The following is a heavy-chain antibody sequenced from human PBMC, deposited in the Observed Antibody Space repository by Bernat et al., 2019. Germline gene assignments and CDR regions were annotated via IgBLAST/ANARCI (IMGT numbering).Heavy chain of an antibody. Sequence: QVQLVESGGGVVQPGRSLRLSCAASGFTFSSYGMHWVRQTPGKGLEWVAVIWYDGSHKYYADSVKGRFTITRDNSKNTLYLEVNSLRAEDTAVYYCARGRACTTTYDASDIWGQGTMVIVSS. D-gene: IGHD5-24*01. V-gene: IGHV3-33*01. CDR1: GFTFSSYG. CDR3: ARGRACTTTYDASDI. CDR2: IWYDGSHK. J-gene: IGHJ3*02.